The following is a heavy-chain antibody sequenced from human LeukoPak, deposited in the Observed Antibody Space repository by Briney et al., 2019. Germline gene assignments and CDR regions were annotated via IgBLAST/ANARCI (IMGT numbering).Heavy chain of an antibody. V-gene: IGHV3-7*01. CDR2: IRQDGGEI. CDR1: GFMFNAYW. CDR3: ARADLEWYLDL. J-gene: IGHJ2*01. Sequence: GESLRLSCTGSGFMFNAYWMSWVRKAPGMGLEWVGKIRQDGGEIFYVDSVRGRFIISRDNAKNSVYLQLNSLRAEDTAVYYCARADLEWYLDLWGRGTLVTVSS.